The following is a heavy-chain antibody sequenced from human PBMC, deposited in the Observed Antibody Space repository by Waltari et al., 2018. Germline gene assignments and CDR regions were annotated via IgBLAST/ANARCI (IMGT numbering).Heavy chain of an antibody. CDR3: LRPGYSTSSYDWNFGL. CDR2: IYYRGQT. Sequence: QVQLQESGPGLVKPSETLSLTCSVSGGSISHSYCGWIRQSPGKGLEWIGYIYYRGQTNYNPSLKSRVTMSVDTSKNQCSLQLNSMTAADTAVYYCLRPGYSTSSYDWNFGLWGRGTLVTVSS. J-gene: IGHJ2*01. V-gene: IGHV4-59*01. CDR1: GGSISHSY. D-gene: IGHD2-2*01.